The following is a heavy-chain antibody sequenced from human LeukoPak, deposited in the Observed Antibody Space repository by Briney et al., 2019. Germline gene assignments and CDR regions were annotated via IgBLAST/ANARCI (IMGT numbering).Heavy chain of an antibody. V-gene: IGHV4-4*02. Sequence: ASGTLSLTCAVSGGSISSSKWWSWVRQPPGKGLEWIGEIYYSGSTNNNPSLKSRVTISLDKFKNKFSLKLSSVTAADTAVYYCASTSGYYSYFDYWGQGTLVTVYS. D-gene: IGHD3-22*01. CDR2: IYYSGST. J-gene: IGHJ4*02. CDR1: GGSISSSKW. CDR3: ASTSGYYSYFDY.